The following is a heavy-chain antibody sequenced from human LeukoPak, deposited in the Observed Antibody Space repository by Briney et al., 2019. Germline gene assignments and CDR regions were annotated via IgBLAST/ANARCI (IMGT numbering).Heavy chain of an antibody. D-gene: IGHD2-2*01. Sequence: SETLSLTCTVSGGSISSYYWSWIRQPPGKGLEWIGYIHYSGSTNYNPSLKSRVTISVDTSKNQFSLKLSSVTAADTAVYYCAAQDIVVVPAVHWGYFDYWGQGTLVTVSS. V-gene: IGHV4-59*08. CDR2: IHYSGST. CDR3: AAQDIVVVPAVHWGYFDY. J-gene: IGHJ4*02. CDR1: GGSISSYY.